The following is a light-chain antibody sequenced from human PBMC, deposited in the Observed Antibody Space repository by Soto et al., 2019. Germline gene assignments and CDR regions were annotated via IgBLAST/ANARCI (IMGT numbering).Light chain of an antibody. CDR2: VAS. CDR3: QQDQESPRT. Sequence: EMTKSPAALSASPGDIVTIPCLASQRISSYLAWYQQKPGQAPQLLIYVASTRARGVPARFSGSGSGTEFTLTISSVQADDVAAYYCQQDQESPRTFGRGTKVDIK. J-gene: IGKJ1*01. V-gene: IGKV1D-16*01. CDR1: QRISSY.